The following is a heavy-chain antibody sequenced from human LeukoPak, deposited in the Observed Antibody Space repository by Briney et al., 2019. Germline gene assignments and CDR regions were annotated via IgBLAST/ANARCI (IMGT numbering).Heavy chain of an antibody. CDR2: ISAYNGNT. CDR1: GYTFTSYY. CDR3: ARDPDPHDYGGNGYGFY. Sequence: GASVKVSCKASGYTFTSYYMHWVRQAPGQGLEWMGWISAYNGNTNYAQKLQGRVTMTTDTSTSTAYMELRSLRSDDTAVYYCARDPDPHDYGGNGYGFYWGQGTLVTVSS. D-gene: IGHD4-23*01. J-gene: IGHJ4*02. V-gene: IGHV1-18*04.